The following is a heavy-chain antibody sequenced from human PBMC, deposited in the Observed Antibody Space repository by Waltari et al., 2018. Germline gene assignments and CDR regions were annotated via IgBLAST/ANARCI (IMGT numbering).Heavy chain of an antibody. Sequence: EVQLVQSGAEVKKPGESLKISCKGSGYTFSNYWIGWVRQMPGKGRGWMGSIYPGASETRHSPSFQGQVTISADKSFNTAYLQWSSLKASDTAMYYCARHVGGYCSGGNCYADFWGQGTLVTVSS. CDR1: GYTFSNYW. V-gene: IGHV5-51*01. J-gene: IGHJ4*02. D-gene: IGHD2-15*01. CDR2: IYPGASET. CDR3: ARHVGGYCSGGNCYADF.